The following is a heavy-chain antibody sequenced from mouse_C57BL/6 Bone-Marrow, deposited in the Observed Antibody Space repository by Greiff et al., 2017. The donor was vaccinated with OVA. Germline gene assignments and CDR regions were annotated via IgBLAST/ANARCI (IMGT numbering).Heavy chain of an antibody. D-gene: IGHD2-5*01. Sequence: DVQLQESGGDLVKPGGSLKLSCAASGFTFSSYGMSWVRQTPDKRLEWVATISSGGSYTYYPDSVKGRFPISRDNAKNTLYLQMSSLKSEDTAMYYCANYYSNSPWFAYWGQGTLVTVSA. CDR2: ISSGGSYT. CDR1: GFTFSSYG. CDR3: ANYYSNSPWFAY. V-gene: IGHV5-6*01. J-gene: IGHJ3*01.